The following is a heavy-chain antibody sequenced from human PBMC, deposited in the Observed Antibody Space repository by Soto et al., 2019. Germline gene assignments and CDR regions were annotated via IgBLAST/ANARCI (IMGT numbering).Heavy chain of an antibody. CDR3: GTGSCCSAENTLDY. Sequence: EVHLVESGGGLVKPGGSLRLSCAASGFSFSNAWMSWVRQAPGKGLEWVGRIYSRTDGGTVDYAAPVKGRFTISRDDSKNTGYLQMNSLQTEDTAVYYCGTGSCCSAENTLDYWGQGTLVTVSS. V-gene: IGHV3-15*01. D-gene: IGHD2-2*01. CDR1: GFSFSNAW. J-gene: IGHJ4*02. CDR2: IYSRTDGGTV.